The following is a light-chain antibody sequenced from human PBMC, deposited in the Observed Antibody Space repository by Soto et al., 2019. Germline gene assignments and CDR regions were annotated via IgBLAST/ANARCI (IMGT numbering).Light chain of an antibody. CDR3: QQHGSSPRT. Sequence: EIVLTQSPGTLSLSPGERVTLSCRASQSVSSRSLAWYQQKPGQAPRLLLYGASNRATGIPDRFSGIGSGTDFTLTISRLEPEDFAVYYCQQHGSSPRTFGQGTKVEIK. J-gene: IGKJ1*01. CDR1: QSVSSRS. CDR2: GAS. V-gene: IGKV3-20*01.